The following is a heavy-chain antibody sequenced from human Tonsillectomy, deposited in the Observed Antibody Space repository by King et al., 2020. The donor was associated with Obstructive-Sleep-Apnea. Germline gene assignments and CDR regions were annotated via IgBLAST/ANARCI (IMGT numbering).Heavy chain of an antibody. CDR1: GYSFTNYW. V-gene: IGHV5-10-1*03. Sequence: VQLVESGAEVKKPGESLRISCKGSGYSFTNYWINWVRQMPGKGLEWMGRIDPRDSYTKYNPSFQGHVTISADKSISTAYLQWSSLEASDTATYYCARDDRGFYGMDVWGQETTVTVSS. D-gene: IGHD5-12*01. J-gene: IGHJ6*02. CDR3: ARDDRGFYGMDV. CDR2: IDPRDSYT.